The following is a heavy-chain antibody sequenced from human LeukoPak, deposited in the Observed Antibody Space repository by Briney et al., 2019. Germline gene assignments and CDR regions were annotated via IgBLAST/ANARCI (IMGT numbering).Heavy chain of an antibody. CDR3: AKDAYYGSGSYYIHRGPSGMDV. CDR1: GFTFSCYG. V-gene: IGHV3-30*18. CDR2: ISYDGSNK. Sequence: PGRSLRLSCAASGFTFSCYGMHWVRQAPGKGLEWVAVISYDGSNKYYADSVKGRFTISRDNSKNTLYLQMNSLRAEDTAVYYCAKDAYYGSGSYYIHRGPSGMDVWGKGTTVTVSS. J-gene: IGHJ6*04. D-gene: IGHD3-10*01.